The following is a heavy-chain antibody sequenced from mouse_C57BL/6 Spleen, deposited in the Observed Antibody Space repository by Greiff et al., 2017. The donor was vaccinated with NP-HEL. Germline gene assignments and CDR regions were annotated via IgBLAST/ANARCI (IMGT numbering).Heavy chain of an antibody. V-gene: IGHV1-26*01. CDR3: ARGGDYGYDGGYFDY. D-gene: IGHD2-2*01. CDR2: INPNNGGT. Sequence: EVQLQQSGPELVKPGASVKISCKASGYTFTDYYMNWVKQSHGKSLEWIGDINPNNGGTSYNQKFKGKATLTVDKSSSTAYMELRSLTSEDSAVYYCARGGDYGYDGGYFDYWGQGTTLTVSS. J-gene: IGHJ2*01. CDR1: GYTFTDYY.